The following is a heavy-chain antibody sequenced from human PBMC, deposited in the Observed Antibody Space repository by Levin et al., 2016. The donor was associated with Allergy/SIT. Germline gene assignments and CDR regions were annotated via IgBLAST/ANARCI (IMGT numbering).Heavy chain of an antibody. CDR2: ISYDGKNK. Sequence: GGSLRLSCVTSGFTFSNYGMHWVRQAPGKGLEWATVISYDGKNKYYGDSVRGRFTISRDNSKNTLYLQMNSLRVEDTAVYYCARGTPRTSLDNWGQGTLVTVSS. D-gene: IGHD2-2*01. CDR3: ARGTPRTSLDN. CDR1: GFTFSNYG. V-gene: IGHV3-30*03. J-gene: IGHJ4*02.